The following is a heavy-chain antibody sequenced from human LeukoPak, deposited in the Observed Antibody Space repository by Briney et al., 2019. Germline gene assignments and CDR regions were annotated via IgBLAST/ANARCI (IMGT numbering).Heavy chain of an antibody. D-gene: IGHD6-13*01. CDR1: GFTFSSYW. V-gene: IGHV3-74*01. Sequence: GGSLRLSCAASGFTFSSYWMHWVRQAPGKGLVWVSRINSDGSSTSYADSVKGRFTISRDNAKNTLYLQMNSLRAEDTAVYYCARDPSSRAAAKPIDYWGQGTLVTVSS. CDR3: ARDPSSRAAAKPIDY. J-gene: IGHJ4*02. CDR2: INSDGSST.